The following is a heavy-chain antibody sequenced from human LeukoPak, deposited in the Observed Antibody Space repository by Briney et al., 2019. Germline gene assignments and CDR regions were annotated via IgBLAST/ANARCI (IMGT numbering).Heavy chain of an antibody. J-gene: IGHJ4*02. D-gene: IGHD1-7*01. Sequence: GASVKVSCKSSGDTPHSHAISWVRQAPGQGLEWMGRIIPAFGTANYAQKFQVRVAITADKSTRTDYMEMSSLRSEDTAVYYCARDYNWNFANSSPFDYWGQGTLVTVPS. V-gene: IGHV1-69*06. CDR3: ARDYNWNFANSSPFDY. CDR2: IIPAFGTA. CDR1: GDTPHSHA.